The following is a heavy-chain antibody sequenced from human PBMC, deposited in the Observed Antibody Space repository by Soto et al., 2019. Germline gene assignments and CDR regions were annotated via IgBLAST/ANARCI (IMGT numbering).Heavy chain of an antibody. J-gene: IGHJ4*02. CDR2: INKNGFTI. D-gene: IGHD6-19*01. CDR1: GFTLTTYS. CDR3: ARGAVTGTSLFDY. V-gene: IGHV3-48*02. Sequence: GVSLRLSCAVSGFTLTTYSMNWVRHAPGKGLEWISFINKNGFTIYYADSVKGRFTISRDYAKNSLYLQMDSLRHEDTAVYYCARGAVTGTSLFDYWGLGTLVTVSS.